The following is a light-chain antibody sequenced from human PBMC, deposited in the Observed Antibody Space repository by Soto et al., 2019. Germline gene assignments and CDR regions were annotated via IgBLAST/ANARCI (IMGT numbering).Light chain of an antibody. Sequence: EILLTQSPGTLSLSPGERATLSCRASQSISSNYLAWYQQKPGQAPRLLIYGASSRATGIPDRFSGGGSGTDFTLTISRLEPEDFAVYYCQQYGSSPWTFSQGTKVEIK. CDR2: GAS. CDR1: QSISSNY. CDR3: QQYGSSPWT. V-gene: IGKV3-20*01. J-gene: IGKJ1*01.